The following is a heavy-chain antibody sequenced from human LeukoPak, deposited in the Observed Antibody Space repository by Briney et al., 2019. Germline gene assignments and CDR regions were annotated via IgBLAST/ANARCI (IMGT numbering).Heavy chain of an antibody. Sequence: PGGSLRLSCAASGFTFTSYAMSWVRQAPGEGLEWVSAISGSDGSTYYADSVKGRFTISRDNSKNTLYLQMNSLRAEDTAVYYCAKGRYYYDSSDAFDIWGQGTMVTVSS. D-gene: IGHD3-22*01. CDR1: GFTFTSYA. CDR3: AKGRYYYDSSDAFDI. CDR2: ISGSDGST. V-gene: IGHV3-23*01. J-gene: IGHJ3*02.